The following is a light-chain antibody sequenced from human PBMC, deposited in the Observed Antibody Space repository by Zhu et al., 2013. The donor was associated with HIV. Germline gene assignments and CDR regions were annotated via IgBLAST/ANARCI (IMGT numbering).Light chain of an antibody. CDR3: SSYTTSNSVV. Sequence: QSALTQPASVSGSPGQSITISCTGSSNDVGGYNYVSWYQQLPGKAPKLIIYEDNKRPSGVSNRFSGSKSGNTASLTISGLQTEDEADYYCSSYTTSNSVVFGGGTRLTV. J-gene: IGLJ3*02. CDR1: SNDVGGYNY. CDR2: EDN. V-gene: IGLV2-14*01.